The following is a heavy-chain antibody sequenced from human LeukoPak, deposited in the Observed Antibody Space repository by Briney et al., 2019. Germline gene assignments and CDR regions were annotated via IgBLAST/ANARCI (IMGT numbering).Heavy chain of an antibody. Sequence: PSETLSLTCTVSGGSISSSGYFWGWIRQPPGKGLEWMGNIYYSGSTYFNPSLESRVTISIDTSKNQFSLNLSSVTAADTAVYFCARGPYSYDSSGAFDIWGQGTMVTVSS. CDR3: ARGPYSYDSSGAFDI. CDR2: IYYSGST. CDR1: GGSISSSGYF. V-gene: IGHV4-39*07. D-gene: IGHD3-22*01. J-gene: IGHJ3*02.